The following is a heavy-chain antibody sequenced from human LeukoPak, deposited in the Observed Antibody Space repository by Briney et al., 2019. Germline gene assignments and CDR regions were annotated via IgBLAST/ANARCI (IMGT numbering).Heavy chain of an antibody. CDR1: GFTFSDYY. CDR3: ARDSGQHIGYDWSH. CDR2: INHSGST. D-gene: IGHD5-12*01. J-gene: IGHJ4*02. Sequence: SGGSLGLSCAASGFTFSDYYMSWIRQAPGKGLEWIGEINHSGSTNYNPSLKSRVTISVGTSKNQFSLKLSSVTAADTAVYFCARDSGQHIGYDWSHWGPGTLVTVSS. V-gene: IGHV4-34*01.